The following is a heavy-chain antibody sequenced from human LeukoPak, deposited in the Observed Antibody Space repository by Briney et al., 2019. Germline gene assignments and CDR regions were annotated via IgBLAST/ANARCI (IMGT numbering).Heavy chain of an antibody. Sequence: GGSLRLSCAASGFIVSSNYMYWVRQAPGKGLEWVSDIYSGGTTNYADSVKGRVTISRDNSKNTLYLQMNSLRAEDTAVYYCARPDCSSTSCYEFDSWGQGTLVTVSS. CDR2: IYSGGTT. V-gene: IGHV3-66*04. CDR1: GFIVSSNY. CDR3: ARPDCSSTSCYEFDS. J-gene: IGHJ4*02. D-gene: IGHD2-2*01.